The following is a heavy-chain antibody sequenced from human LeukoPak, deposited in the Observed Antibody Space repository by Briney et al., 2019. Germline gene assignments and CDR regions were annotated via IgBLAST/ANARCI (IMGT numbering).Heavy chain of an antibody. J-gene: IGHJ4*02. CDR1: GGSFSGYY. V-gene: IGHV4-34*01. D-gene: IGHD3-22*01. Sequence: SETLSLTCAVYGGSFSGYYWSWIRQPPGKGLEWIGEINHSGSTNYNPSLRSRVTISVDTSKNQFSLKLSSVTAADTAVYYCARRRFYYYDSSGYRSYYFDYWGQGTLVTVSS. CDR3: ARRRFYYYDSSGYRSYYFDY. CDR2: INHSGST.